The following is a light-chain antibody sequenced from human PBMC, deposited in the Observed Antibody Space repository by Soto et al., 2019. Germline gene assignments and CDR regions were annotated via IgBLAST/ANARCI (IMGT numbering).Light chain of an antibody. CDR3: QQYGSSPQT. Sequence: IVFTQSPATLSLSPGIRATLSWRASQNISSYLIWYQQKPGQPPRLLISGASTRATGIPDRFSGSGSGTDFTLTISRLEPEDFEVYYCQQYGSSPQTFGQGTKVDIK. CDR1: QNISSY. V-gene: IGKV3-20*01. CDR2: GAS. J-gene: IGKJ1*01.